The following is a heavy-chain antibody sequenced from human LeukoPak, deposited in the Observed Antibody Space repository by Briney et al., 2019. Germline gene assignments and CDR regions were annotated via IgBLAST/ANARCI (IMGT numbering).Heavy chain of an antibody. J-gene: IGHJ4*02. CDR3: ATHDNWLLLSYYFDY. CDR1: GFTFSSYG. Sequence: GGSLRLSCAASGFTFSSYGMSWVRQAPGKGLEGVSGISGSGGADAGSIYYAASVKGRFTISRDNSKNTLYLQMNSLRADDTAVYYCATHDNWLLLSYYFDYWGQGTLVTVSS. D-gene: IGHD1-1*01. CDR2: ISGSGGADAGSI. V-gene: IGHV3-23*01.